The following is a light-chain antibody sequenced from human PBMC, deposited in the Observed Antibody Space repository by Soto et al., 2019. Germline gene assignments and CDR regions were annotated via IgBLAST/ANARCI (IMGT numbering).Light chain of an antibody. Sequence: DIVMTQSPDSLAVSLGESATINCKSSQSVLYSSNNKNYLAWYQQKPGQPPKLLIYWASTRESGVPHRFSGSGSGTDFTLTISSRQAEDVAFYYCQQYYRPWTFGQGTKVAIK. CDR1: QSVLYSSNNKNY. CDR3: QQYYRPWT. CDR2: WAS. V-gene: IGKV4-1*01. J-gene: IGKJ1*01.